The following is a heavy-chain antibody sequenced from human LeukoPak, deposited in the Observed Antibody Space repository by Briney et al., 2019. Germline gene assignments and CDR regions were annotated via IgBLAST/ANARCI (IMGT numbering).Heavy chain of an antibody. CDR3: ARGRRSPSQYYGLDV. V-gene: IGHV4-61*08. J-gene: IGHJ6*02. CDR1: GGSISSGGYY. Sequence: TSETLSLTCTVSGGSISSGGYYWSWIRQPPGKGLEWIGYFYYSGSASYNPSLKSRVTISVDTSKNQLSLKVDSLTAADTAVYSCARGRRSPSQYYGLDVWGPGTTVTVS. D-gene: IGHD6-6*01. CDR2: FYYSGSA.